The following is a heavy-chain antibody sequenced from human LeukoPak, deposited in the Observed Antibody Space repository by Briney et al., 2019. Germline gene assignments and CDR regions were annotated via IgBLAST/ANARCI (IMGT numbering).Heavy chain of an antibody. D-gene: IGHD3-10*01. CDR2: IYPGDSDT. CDR1: GYSFTSYW. J-gene: IGHJ6*03. CDR3: ASSIIRGGYYYYMDV. V-gene: IGHV5-51*01. Sequence: GESLKISCKGSGYSFTSYWIAWVRQMPGKGLEWMGIIYPGDSDTRYSPSFQGQVTISADKSISTAYLQWSSLKASDTAVYYCASSIIRGGYYYYMDVWGKGTTVTVSS.